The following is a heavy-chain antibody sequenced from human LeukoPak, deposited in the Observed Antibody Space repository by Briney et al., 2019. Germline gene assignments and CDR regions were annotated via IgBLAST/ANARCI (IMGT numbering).Heavy chain of an antibody. CDR3: ARPNITSYYDSRGYDAFDV. V-gene: IGHV5-51*01. CDR1: GYSFTSYW. J-gene: IGHJ3*01. D-gene: IGHD3-22*01. Sequence: GESLKISCKGSGYSFTSYWIGWVRQMPGKGLEWMGIIYPGDSDTRYSPSFQGQVTISADKSISTAYLQWSSLKASDTAMYYCARPNITSYYDSRGYDAFDVWGQGTMLTVSS. CDR2: IYPGDSDT.